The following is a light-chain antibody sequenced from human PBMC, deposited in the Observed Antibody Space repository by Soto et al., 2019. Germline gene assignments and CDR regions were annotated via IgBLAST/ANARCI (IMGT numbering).Light chain of an antibody. CDR1: QGIGDT. Sequence: EVAIGHYQSALAASRGEVDTLAGRASQGIGDTLAWYQHKPGQTPRLLIYDTSTRATGVPARFSGSRSGPEFALAMRCLHSDDFAIYYCQDSARFSEAFREGTRLEIK. J-gene: IGKJ5*01. CDR2: DTS. CDR3: QDSARFSEA. V-gene: IGKV3-15*01.